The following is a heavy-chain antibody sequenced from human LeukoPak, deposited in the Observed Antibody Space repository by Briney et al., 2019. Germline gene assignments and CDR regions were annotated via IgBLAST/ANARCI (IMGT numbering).Heavy chain of an antibody. CDR2: IYSGGST. J-gene: IGHJ4*02. D-gene: IGHD5-12*01. V-gene: IGHV3-53*01. CDR3: ARGHKSSGYGTRGYFDY. CDR1: GFTVSSNY. Sequence: PGGSLRLSCAASGFTVSSNYMSWVRQAPGKGLEWVSVIYSGGSTYYADSVKGRFTISRDNSKNTLYLQMNSLRAEDTAVYYCARGHKSSGYGTRGYFDYWGQGTLVTVSS.